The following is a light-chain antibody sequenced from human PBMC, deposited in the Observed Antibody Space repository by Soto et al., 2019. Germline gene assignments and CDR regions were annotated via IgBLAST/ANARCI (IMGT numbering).Light chain of an antibody. CDR2: AAS. CDR1: QSITNY. CDR3: QQSYGTPFA. V-gene: IGKV1-39*01. J-gene: IGKJ3*01. Sequence: DIQMTQSPSSLSASVGDRVTITCRASQSITNYLNWYQQKPGKAPKLLIYAASSLQTGVPSRFSDSGSGTDFTLTISSLQPDDFATFFCQQSYGTPFAFGPGTEVQIK.